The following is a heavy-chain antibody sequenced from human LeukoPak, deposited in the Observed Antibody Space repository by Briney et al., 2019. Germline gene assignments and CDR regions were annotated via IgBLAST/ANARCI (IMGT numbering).Heavy chain of an antibody. CDR2: IYYSGST. Sequence: SETLSLTCTVSGGSISSYYWSWIRQPPGKGPEWIGYIYYSGSTNYNPSLKSRVTISVDTSKNQFSLKLSSVTAADTAVYYCASTLAARRGTSFDYWGQGTLVTVSS. V-gene: IGHV4-59*01. J-gene: IGHJ4*02. CDR3: ASTLAARRGTSFDY. D-gene: IGHD6-6*01. CDR1: GGSISSYY.